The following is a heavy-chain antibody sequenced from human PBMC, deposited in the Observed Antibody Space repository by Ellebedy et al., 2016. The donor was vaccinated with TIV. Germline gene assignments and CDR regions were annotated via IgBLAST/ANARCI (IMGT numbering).Heavy chain of an antibody. V-gene: IGHV3-23*01. D-gene: IGHD4-17*01. J-gene: IGHJ3*01. Sequence: GESLKISCAASEFSFGSYVMNWVRRTPGRGLEWVSSISGSGHTSFYADPVKGRFTISRDNSRRTVSLQMNSLRVDDTGIYYCADEASRGDLFEGAFQVWGQGAVVTVSS. CDR1: EFSFGSYV. CDR3: ADEASRGDLFEGAFQV. CDR2: ISGSGHTS.